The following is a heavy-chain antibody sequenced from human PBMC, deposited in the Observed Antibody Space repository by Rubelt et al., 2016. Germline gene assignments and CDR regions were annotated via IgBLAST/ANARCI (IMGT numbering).Heavy chain of an antibody. CDR2: IFYSGNT. D-gene: IGHD3-16*01. V-gene: IGHV4-31*03. CDR1: GGSISNRDYY. J-gene: IGHJ4*02. Sequence: QVQLQESGPGLVEPSQTLSLTCTVSGGSISNRDYYWSWIRQHPGKGLELVAYIFYSGNTYYNPSLKSRTTISVDTSKNQFSLKLTSGTAADTAVYYCARKVGGSGGLDYWGQGTLVTVSS. CDR3: ARKVGGSGGLDY.